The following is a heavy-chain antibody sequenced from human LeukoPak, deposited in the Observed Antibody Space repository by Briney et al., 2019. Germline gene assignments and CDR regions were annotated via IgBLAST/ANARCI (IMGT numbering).Heavy chain of an antibody. CDR3: TKHLSGSGQFLQH. D-gene: IGHD6-19*01. J-gene: IGHJ1*01. Sequence: GGSLRLSCAASGYTFSIYDMNWVRQAPGKGLEWVSGMRASGGSTFCADSVKGRFTISKHNSKNTLYLQIVSLRDEDTALYYCTKHLSGSGQFLQHWGQGTLVTVSS. CDR1: GYTFSIYD. CDR2: MRASGGST. V-gene: IGHV3-23*01.